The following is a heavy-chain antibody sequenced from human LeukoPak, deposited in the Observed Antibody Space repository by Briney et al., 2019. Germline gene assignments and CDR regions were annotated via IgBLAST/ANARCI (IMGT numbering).Heavy chain of an antibody. Sequence: GGSLRLSCAASGFPFSSYGMHWVRQAPGKGLEWVAVIWYDGSNKYFADSVKGRFTISRDNAKNTLYLQMNSLRAEDTAVYYCARDLISGSLDYWGQGTLVTVSS. V-gene: IGHV3-33*01. CDR3: ARDLISGSLDY. D-gene: IGHD1-26*01. CDR1: GFPFSSYG. CDR2: IWYDGSNK. J-gene: IGHJ4*02.